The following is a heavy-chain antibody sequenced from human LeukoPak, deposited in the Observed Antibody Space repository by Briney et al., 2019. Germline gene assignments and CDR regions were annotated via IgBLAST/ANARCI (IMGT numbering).Heavy chain of an antibody. J-gene: IGHJ4*02. Sequence: PGDSLRLSCAASGFTFSSYSMNWVRQAPAKGLEWLSYISSSSGPIYYADSVKGRFTISRDNAKNSLYLQMNSLSDEDTAVYFCARDRSGQFFDYWGQGTLVTVSS. V-gene: IGHV3-48*02. CDR2: ISSSSGPI. CDR3: ARDRSGQFFDY. D-gene: IGHD5-24*01. CDR1: GFTFSSYS.